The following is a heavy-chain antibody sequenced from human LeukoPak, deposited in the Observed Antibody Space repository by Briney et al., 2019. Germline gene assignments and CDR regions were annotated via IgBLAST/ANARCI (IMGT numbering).Heavy chain of an antibody. J-gene: IGHJ4*02. D-gene: IGHD1-26*01. CDR1: GFTFSRYE. V-gene: IGHV3-48*03. CDR3: TTWVGAHFDF. CDR2: INSDYSL. Sequence: GGSLRLSCAASGFTFSRYEMNWVRQAPGKGLEWVSYINSDYSLRYADSVEGRFTISRDNSKNTLYLQMNSLRAEDTAVYFCTTWVGAHFDFWGQGTLVTVSS.